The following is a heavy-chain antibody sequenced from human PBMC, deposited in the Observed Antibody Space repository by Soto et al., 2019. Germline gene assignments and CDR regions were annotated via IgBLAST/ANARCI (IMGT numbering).Heavy chain of an antibody. CDR1: GGTFSIYT. Sequence: QVELVQSGSEVKKPGSSVKVSCKASGGTFSIYTISWERQAPGEGLEWMGRVIPIFDVTSYAQRFQGRVTITADKSTTTAYMELSSLRSEDTAVYYCARDRDNSNWPNFDYWGQGTLVTVSS. CDR3: ARDRDNSNWPNFDY. CDR2: VIPIFDVT. V-gene: IGHV1-69*02. D-gene: IGHD6-13*01. J-gene: IGHJ4*02.